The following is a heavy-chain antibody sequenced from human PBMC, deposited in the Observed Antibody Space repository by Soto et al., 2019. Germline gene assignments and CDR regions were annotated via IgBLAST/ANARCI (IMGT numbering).Heavy chain of an antibody. V-gene: IGHV4-59*01. CDR1: GGSISSYH. Sequence: PSETLSLTCTVSGGSISSYHWTWIRQAPGKGLEWIGNIYYSGTTNYNPSLKSRVTISIDTSKKQFSLKLSSVTAADTAVYYCARLGCRSSTSCRAIDYWGQGTLVTVSS. CDR2: IYYSGTT. CDR3: ARLGCRSSTSCRAIDY. J-gene: IGHJ4*02. D-gene: IGHD2-2*01.